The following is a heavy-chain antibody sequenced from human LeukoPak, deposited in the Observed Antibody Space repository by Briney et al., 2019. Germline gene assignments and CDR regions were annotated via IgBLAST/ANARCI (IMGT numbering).Heavy chain of an antibody. CDR1: GFTFSDCY. V-gene: IGHV3-11*01. CDR3: GKTTVGYSSGQKPAWPVDY. J-gene: IGHJ4*02. CDR2: SSGSFI. D-gene: IGHD5-18*01. Sequence: PGGSLRLSCAASGFTFSDCYMSWIRQAPGKGLEWVSYSSGSFIYYADFVKGRFTISRDNAKNSLYLQMNSLRAEDTAVYYCGKTTVGYSSGQKPAWPVDYWGQGTLVTVSS.